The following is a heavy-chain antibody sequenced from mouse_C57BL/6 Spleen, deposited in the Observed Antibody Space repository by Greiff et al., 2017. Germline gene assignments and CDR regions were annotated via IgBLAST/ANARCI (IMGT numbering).Heavy chain of an antibody. V-gene: IGHV10-1*01. CDR1: GFSFNTYA. D-gene: IGHD4-1*01. Sequence: EVQLQESGGGLVQPKGSLKLSCAASGFSFNTYAMNWVRQAPGKGLEWVARIRSKSNNYATYYADSVKDRFTISRDDSESMLYLQMNNLKTEDTAMYYCVIEVELGSWFAYWGQGTLVTVSA. CDR3: VIEVELGSWFAY. CDR2: IRSKSNNYAT. J-gene: IGHJ3*01.